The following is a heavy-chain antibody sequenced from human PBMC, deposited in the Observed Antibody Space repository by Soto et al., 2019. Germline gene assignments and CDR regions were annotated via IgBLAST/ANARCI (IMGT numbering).Heavy chain of an antibody. V-gene: IGHV4-38-2*01. CDR3: TRGDSDNFDS. J-gene: IGHJ4*02. CDR2: IYHSGST. D-gene: IGHD3-10*01. Sequence: PSETLSLTCAVSGYSVSSGYYWGWVRQPPGKGLEWIGSIYHSGSTYYNPSLKSRVTISLDRAKNQFSLKLQSLTAADTAVYFCTRGDSDNFDSWGQGTLVTVSS. CDR1: GYSVSSGYY.